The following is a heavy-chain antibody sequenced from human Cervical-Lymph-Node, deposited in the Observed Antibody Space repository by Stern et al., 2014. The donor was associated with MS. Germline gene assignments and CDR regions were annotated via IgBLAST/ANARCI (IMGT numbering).Heavy chain of an antibody. Sequence: EVQLVESGAEMKKPGESLKISCKASGYSFTSYWIAWVRQMPGKGLVWMGIVYPGDSDTRYNWAFQGQITISADKSTNTAYLQWNSLQASDSGIYYCARQSSTGWSAFDPWGQGTPVTVSS. V-gene: IGHV5-51*01. D-gene: IGHD6-19*01. CDR1: GYSFTSYW. CDR3: ARQSSTGWSAFDP. J-gene: IGHJ5*02. CDR2: VYPGDSDT.